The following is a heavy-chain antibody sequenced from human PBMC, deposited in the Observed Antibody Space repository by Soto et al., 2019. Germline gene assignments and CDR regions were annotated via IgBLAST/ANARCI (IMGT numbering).Heavy chain of an antibody. CDR1: GFTFDDYA. CDR2: ISWNSGSI. Sequence: PGGSLRLSCAASGFTFDDYAMHWVRQAPGKGLEWVSGISWNSGSIGYADSVKGRFTISRDNAKNSLYLQMNSLRAEDTALYYCAKLGVEGGRYSSSWYPYYFD. CDR3: AKLGVEGGRYSSSWYPYYFD. V-gene: IGHV3-9*01. D-gene: IGHD6-13*01. J-gene: IGHJ4*01.